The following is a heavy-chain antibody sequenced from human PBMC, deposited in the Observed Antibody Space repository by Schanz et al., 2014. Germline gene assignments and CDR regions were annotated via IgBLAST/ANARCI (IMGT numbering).Heavy chain of an antibody. V-gene: IGHV3-23*01. J-gene: IGHJ4*02. Sequence: EVQLLESGGGLVQPGGSLRLSCAASGFTFSTSAMSWVRQVPGKGLEWVSAILGLASTTYYADSVKGRFTISRDNSNKTVDLQMNSLRAEDTALYYCARDRRNADLDYWGQGTLVTVSS. CDR3: ARDRRNADLDY. D-gene: IGHD1-1*01. CDR1: GFTFSTSA. CDR2: ILGLASTT.